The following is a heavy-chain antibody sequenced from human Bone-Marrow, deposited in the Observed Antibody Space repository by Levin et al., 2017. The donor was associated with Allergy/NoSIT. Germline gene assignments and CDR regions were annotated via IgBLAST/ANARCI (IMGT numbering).Heavy chain of an antibody. V-gene: IGHV3-7*01. Sequence: LTCAASGFTFSNSWMSWVRQAPGKGLEWVANIKEDGSEKYYVDSVKGRFTISRDNAKNSLYVQMNSLRAEDTAVFYCARDRFRRAKIGARWFDPWGQGTLVTVAS. CDR3: ARDRFRRAKIGARWFDP. D-gene: IGHD5-12*01. J-gene: IGHJ5*02. CDR2: IKEDGSEK. CDR1: GFTFSNSW.